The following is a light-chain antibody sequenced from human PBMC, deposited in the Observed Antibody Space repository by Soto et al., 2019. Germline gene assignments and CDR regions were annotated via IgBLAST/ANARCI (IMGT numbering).Light chain of an antibody. CDR2: GAS. V-gene: IGKV1-5*01. J-gene: IGKJ4*01. Sequence: DIQMTQSPSTLSASVGDRVTITCRASQSISSWLACYQQKPGKAPKLLIYGASSLESGVPSRFSGSGSGTEFTLTINSLQSEDFAVYYCQPYNNWPLTFGGGTKVDIK. CDR3: QPYNNWPLT. CDR1: QSISSW.